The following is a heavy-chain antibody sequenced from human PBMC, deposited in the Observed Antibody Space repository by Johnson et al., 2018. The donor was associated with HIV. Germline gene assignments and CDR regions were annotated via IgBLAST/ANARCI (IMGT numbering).Heavy chain of an antibody. CDR2: IGTAGDT. D-gene: IGHD1-26*01. V-gene: IGHV3-13*01. CDR1: GFTFSSYA. CDR3: ARGLWATTPGGAFDI. J-gene: IGHJ3*02. Sequence: VQLVESGGGVVQPGGSLRLSCAASGFTFSSYAMHWVRQATGKGLEWVSAIGTAGDTYYPGSVKGRFTIPRENAKTSLYLQMNSLRAGDTAVYYCARGLWATTPGGAFDIWGQGTMVTVSS.